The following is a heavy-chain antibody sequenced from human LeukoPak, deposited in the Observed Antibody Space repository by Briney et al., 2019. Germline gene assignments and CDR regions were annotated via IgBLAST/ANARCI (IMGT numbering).Heavy chain of an antibody. CDR3: ARVDCSGGSCYAFDI. CDR1: GGAISMSYY. Sequence: PSETLSLTCTVSGGAISMSYYWGWIRQPPGKGLEWIGSMYYSGNTYYNPSLKSRVSMSVDTSKSQFSLKLSSVTAADTAVYYCARVDCSGGSCYAFDIWGQGTMVTVSS. J-gene: IGHJ3*02. D-gene: IGHD2-15*01. CDR2: MYYSGNT. V-gene: IGHV4-39*07.